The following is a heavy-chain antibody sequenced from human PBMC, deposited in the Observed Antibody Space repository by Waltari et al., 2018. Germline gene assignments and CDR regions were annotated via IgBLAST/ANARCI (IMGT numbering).Heavy chain of an antibody. CDR2: IYLADSDT. V-gene: IGHV5-51*01. D-gene: IGHD6-13*01. J-gene: IGHJ6*02. CDR1: GYSFTAYW. CDR3: AKPRISGWYYSGMDV. Sequence: EVQLVQSGPEVKNPGESLTISCQGSGYSFTAYWIAWVRQMPGKGLEWMGIIYLADSDTRYGPSFQGQVTISADKSINTAYLQWSSLKASDTAVYYCAKPRISGWYYSGMDVWGQGTSVTVAS.